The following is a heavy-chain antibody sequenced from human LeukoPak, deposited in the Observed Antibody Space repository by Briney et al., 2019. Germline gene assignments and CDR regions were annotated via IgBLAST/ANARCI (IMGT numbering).Heavy chain of an antibody. Sequence: SETLSLTCTVSGGSISSYYLNWIRQAPGKGLEWVGYIYYNGSTNYNPSPKSRVTISVDTSKNQFSLKLNSVTAADTAVYYCARQKGVAGNYYYYMDVWGKGTTVTVSS. D-gene: IGHD6-19*01. CDR3: ARQKGVAGNYYYYMDV. V-gene: IGHV4-59*08. CDR2: IYYNGST. CDR1: GGSISSYY. J-gene: IGHJ6*03.